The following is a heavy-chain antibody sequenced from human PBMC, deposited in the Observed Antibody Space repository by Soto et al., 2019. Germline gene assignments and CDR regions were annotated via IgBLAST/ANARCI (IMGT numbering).Heavy chain of an antibody. V-gene: IGHV4-30-2*01. Sequence: TSETLSLTCAVSGGSISSGGYSWSWIRQPPGKGLEWLGYIYHGGSTYYNPSLKSRVTMSVDRSKNQFSLRLSSVTAADTAVYYCARTRITIFGVAPRGVFDFWGQGTMVTVSS. CDR1: GGSISSGGYS. J-gene: IGHJ3*01. CDR3: ARTRITIFGVAPRGVFDF. D-gene: IGHD3-3*01. CDR2: IYHGGST.